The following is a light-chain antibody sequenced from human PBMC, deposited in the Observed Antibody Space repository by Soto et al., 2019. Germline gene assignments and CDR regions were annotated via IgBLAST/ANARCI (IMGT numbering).Light chain of an antibody. J-gene: IGLJ2*01. CDR2: EVS. V-gene: IGLV2-14*01. Sequence: QSALTQPASVSGSPGQSITISCTGTSSDIGGYKCVSWYQQHPGKVPKLIIFEVSNRPSGVSERFSGSKSANTASLTISGLQAEDEADYYCSSYTSNMSVLFGGGTKLTVL. CDR3: SSYTSNMSVL. CDR1: SSDIGGYKC.